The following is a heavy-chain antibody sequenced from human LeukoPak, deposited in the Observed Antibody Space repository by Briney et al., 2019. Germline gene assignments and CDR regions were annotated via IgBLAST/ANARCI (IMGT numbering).Heavy chain of an antibody. D-gene: IGHD3-16*01. CDR3: ARDKDYAFHY. J-gene: IGHJ4*02. CDR2: ISANSGNT. V-gene: IGHV1-18*01. Sequence: AASVKVSCKASGYTFTTNGISWVRQAPGQGLEWMGWISANSGNTNYAQKFQDRLSMSRDTSTSTVYMELRSLGSDDTAVYYCARDKDYAFHYWGQGTLVTVSS. CDR1: GYTFTTNG.